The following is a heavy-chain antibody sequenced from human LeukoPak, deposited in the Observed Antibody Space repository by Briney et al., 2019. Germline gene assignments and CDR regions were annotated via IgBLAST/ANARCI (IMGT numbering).Heavy chain of an antibody. Sequence: NASETLSLTCTVSGGSISSYYWSWIRQPPGKGLEWIGYIYYSGSTNYNPSLKSRVTISVDTSKNQFSLKLSSVTAADTAVYYCASSGDYCSGVICYGMIDAFDIWGQGTMVTVSS. CDR1: GGSISSYY. V-gene: IGHV4-59*12. CDR3: ASSGDYCSGVICYGMIDAFDI. CDR2: IYYSGST. J-gene: IGHJ3*02. D-gene: IGHD2-15*01.